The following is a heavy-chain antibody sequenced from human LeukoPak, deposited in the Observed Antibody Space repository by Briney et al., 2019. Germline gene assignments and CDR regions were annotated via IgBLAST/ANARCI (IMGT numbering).Heavy chain of an antibody. CDR1: GFTFDDYA. CDR2: ISWNSGSI. Sequence: GGSLRLSCAASGFTFDDYAMHWVRQAPGKGLEWVSGISWNSGSIGYADSVKGRFTISRDNAKNSLYLQMNSLRAEDTALYYCAKDNGWNDPNGAFDIWGQGTMVTSLQ. D-gene: IGHD1-1*01. J-gene: IGHJ3*02. V-gene: IGHV3-9*01. CDR3: AKDNGWNDPNGAFDI.